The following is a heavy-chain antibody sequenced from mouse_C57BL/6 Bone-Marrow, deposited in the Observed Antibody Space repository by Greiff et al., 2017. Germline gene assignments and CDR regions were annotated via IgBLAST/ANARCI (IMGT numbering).Heavy chain of an antibody. D-gene: IGHD2-1*01. CDR1: GYAFTNYL. Sequence: QVQLQQSGAELVRPGTSVKVSCKASGYAFTNYLIEWVKQRPGQGLEWIGVINPGSGGTNYNEKFKGKATLTADKSSSTAYMQLSSLTSEDSAVYVCARGDGNLYYFDDWGKGTTLTVSS. CDR3: ARGDGNLYYFDD. CDR2: INPGSGGT. J-gene: IGHJ2*01. V-gene: IGHV1-54*01.